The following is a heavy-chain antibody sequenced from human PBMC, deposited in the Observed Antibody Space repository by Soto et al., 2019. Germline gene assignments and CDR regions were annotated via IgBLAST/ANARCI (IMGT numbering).Heavy chain of an antibody. CDR3: ARGIYCSGGSCYTRAFDAFDI. Sequence: GGSLRLSCVASGFTVSSNYMSWVRQAPGKGLEWVSVIYSGGSTYYADSVKGRFTISRDNSKNTLYLQMNSLRAEDTAVYYCARGIYCSGGSCYTRAFDAFDIWGQGTMVTVSS. CDR1: GFTVSSNY. D-gene: IGHD2-15*01. J-gene: IGHJ3*02. CDR2: IYSGGST. V-gene: IGHV3-66*01.